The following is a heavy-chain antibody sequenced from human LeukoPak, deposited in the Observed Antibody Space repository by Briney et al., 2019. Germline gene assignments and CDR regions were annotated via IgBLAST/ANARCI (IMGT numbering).Heavy chain of an antibody. V-gene: IGHV3-23*01. D-gene: IGHD6-19*01. J-gene: IGHJ4*02. CDR3: AKGEGIAVAGAFGFDC. Sequence: PGGSLRLSCAASGFTFSSYAMSWVRQAPGKGLEWVSAISGSGGSTYYADSVKGRFTISRDNSKNTLYLQMNSLRAEDTAVYYCAKGEGIAVAGAFGFDCWGQGTLVTVSS. CDR2: ISGSGGST. CDR1: GFTFSSYA.